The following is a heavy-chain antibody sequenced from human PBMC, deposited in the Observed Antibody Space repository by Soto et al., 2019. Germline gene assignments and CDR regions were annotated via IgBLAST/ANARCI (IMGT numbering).Heavy chain of an antibody. V-gene: IGHV4-4*02. CDR2: IYRTGST. D-gene: IGHD1-7*01. CDR3: ASRDPGTSVDY. CDR1: GGSFTSNNW. J-gene: IGHJ4*02. Sequence: SETLSLTCAVSGGSFTSNNWWTWVRQPPGQGLEWIGEIYRTGSTNYNPSLKSRVTISLDKSENQCSLKVTSLTAADTAVYYCASRDPGTSVDYWGQGTLVTVSS.